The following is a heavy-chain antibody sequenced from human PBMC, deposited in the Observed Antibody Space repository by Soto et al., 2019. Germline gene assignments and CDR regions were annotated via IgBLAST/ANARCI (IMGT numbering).Heavy chain of an antibody. V-gene: IGHV1-3*05. Sequence: QVQLVQSGAEEKKPGASVKVSCKASGYTFTSYAMHWVRQAPGQRLEWMGWINAGNGNTKYSQKFQGRVTITRDTSASTAYMELSSLRSEDTAVYYCARSFGVLTDFDYWGQGTLVTVSS. D-gene: IGHD3-3*01. CDR1: GYTFTSYA. J-gene: IGHJ4*02. CDR3: ARSFGVLTDFDY. CDR2: INAGNGNT.